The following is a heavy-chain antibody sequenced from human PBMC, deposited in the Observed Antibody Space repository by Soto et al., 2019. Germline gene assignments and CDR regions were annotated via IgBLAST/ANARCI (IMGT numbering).Heavy chain of an antibody. J-gene: IGHJ3*02. CDR1: GYTFTGYY. CDR3: ARGTVVAATHDAFDI. CDR2: INPNSGGT. Sequence: ASVKVSCKASGYTFTGYYMHWVRQAPGQGLEWMGWINPNSGGTNYAQKFQGWVTMTRDTSISTAYMELSRLRSDDTAVYYCARGTVVAATHDAFDIWGQGTMVTVSS. D-gene: IGHD2-15*01. V-gene: IGHV1-2*04.